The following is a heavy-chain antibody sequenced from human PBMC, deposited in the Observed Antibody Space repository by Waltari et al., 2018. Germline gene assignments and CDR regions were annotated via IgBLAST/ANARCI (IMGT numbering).Heavy chain of an antibody. D-gene: IGHD4-17*01. J-gene: IGHJ4*02. CDR2: ISPDGSDI. Sequence: QAQLVESGGSVVQPGRSLRVSCAASGFTFSSYAMTSVRQAPGKGLELVTVISPDGSDIYYADSVKGRFTISRDNSKNTLYLQMHSLKAEDTAVYYCARDGGDYYFDYWGQGTLVTVSS. CDR3: ARDGGDYYFDY. CDR1: GFTFSSYA. V-gene: IGHV3-30*04.